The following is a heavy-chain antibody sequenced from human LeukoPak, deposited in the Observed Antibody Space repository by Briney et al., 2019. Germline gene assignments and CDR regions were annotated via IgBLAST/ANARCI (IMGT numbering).Heavy chain of an antibody. CDR1: GFTFSDYY. Sequence: GGSLRLSCAASGFTFSDYYMSWIRQAPGKGLEWVSFISSSSNYIYYTDSVKGRFTISRDNAKNSLFLQMNSLRAEDTAVYYCARGYSYSFDYWGQGTLVTVSS. D-gene: IGHD5-18*01. CDR2: ISSSSNYI. J-gene: IGHJ4*02. V-gene: IGHV3-11*06. CDR3: ARGYSYSFDY.